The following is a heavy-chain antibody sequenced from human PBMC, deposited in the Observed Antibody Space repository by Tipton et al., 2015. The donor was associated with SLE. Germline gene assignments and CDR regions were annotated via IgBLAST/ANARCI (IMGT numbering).Heavy chain of an antibody. V-gene: IGHV4-34*01. D-gene: IGHD2-21*02. CDR1: GGSISSYY. CDR2: ISYYGTT. J-gene: IGHJ6*02. Sequence: TLSLTCTVSGGSISSYYWGWIRQTPGGGLEWIGEISYYGTTNYNPSLKSRVTVSIDTSKNQFSLRLTSVTAADTAVYYCARGMVTWRGAIVGVDVWGQGTTVNVSS. CDR3: ARGMVTWRGAIVGVDV.